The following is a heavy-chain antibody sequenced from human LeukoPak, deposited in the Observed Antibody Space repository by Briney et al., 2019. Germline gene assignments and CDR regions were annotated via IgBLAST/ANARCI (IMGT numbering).Heavy chain of an antibody. CDR1: GFTFSSYG. J-gene: IGHJ3*02. D-gene: IGHD2-2*01. V-gene: IGHV3-33*06. CDR3: AKEVSRVGGAFDI. Sequence: PGGSLRLSCAASGFTFSSYGMHWVRQAPGKGLEWVAVIWYGGSNKYYADSVKGRFTISRDNSKNTLYLQMNSLRAEDTAVYYCAKEVSRVGGAFDIWGQGTMVTVSS. CDR2: IWYGGSNK.